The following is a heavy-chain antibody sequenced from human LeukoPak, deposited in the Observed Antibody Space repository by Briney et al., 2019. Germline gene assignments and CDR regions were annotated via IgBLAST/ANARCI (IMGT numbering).Heavy chain of an antibody. D-gene: IGHD3-3*01. J-gene: IGHJ4*02. CDR2: INHSGST. V-gene: IGHV4-34*01. CDR3: ARQWSAYYDFWSGFGY. CDR1: GGSFSGYY. Sequence: SETLSLTCAVYGGSFSGYYWSWIRQPPGKGLEWIGEINHSGSTNYNPSLKSRVTISVDTSKNQFSLKLSSVTAADTAVYYCARQWSAYYDFWSGFGYWGQGTLVTVSS.